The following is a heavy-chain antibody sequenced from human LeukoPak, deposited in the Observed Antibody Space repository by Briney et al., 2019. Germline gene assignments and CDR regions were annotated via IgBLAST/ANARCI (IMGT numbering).Heavy chain of an antibody. CDR1: GDSVSSNSAA. CDR2: TYYKSKWYN. Sequence: SQTLSLTCAISGDSVSSNSAAWTWIRQSPSRGLEWLGRTYYKSKWYNDYAVSVKSRITINPDTSKKQFSLQLNSVTPEDTAVYYCARAGYSSSWFDYWGQGTLVTVSS. D-gene: IGHD6-13*01. V-gene: IGHV6-1*01. CDR3: ARAGYSSSWFDY. J-gene: IGHJ4*02.